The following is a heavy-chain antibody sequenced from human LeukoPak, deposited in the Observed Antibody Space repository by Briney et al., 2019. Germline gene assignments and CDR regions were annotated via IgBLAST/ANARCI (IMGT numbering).Heavy chain of an antibody. V-gene: IGHV1-18*01. D-gene: IGHD4-17*01. CDR3: ASTTVTTRAFDI. Sequence: EASVKVSCKASGYTFTSYGISWVRQAPGQGLEWMGWISAYNGNTNYAQKLQGRVTMTTDTSTSTAYVELRSLRSDDTAVYYCASTTVTTRAFDIWGQGTMVTVSS. CDR2: ISAYNGNT. J-gene: IGHJ3*02. CDR1: GYTFTSYG.